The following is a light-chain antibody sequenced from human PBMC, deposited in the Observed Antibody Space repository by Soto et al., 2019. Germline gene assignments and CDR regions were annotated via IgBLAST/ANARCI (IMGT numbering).Light chain of an antibody. J-gene: IGLJ3*02. V-gene: IGLV2-14*01. CDR1: SSDVGGYNY. CDR2: VFS. Sequence: QSALTQPASVSGSPGQSITISCTGTSSDVGGYNYVSWFQQHPGKAPKLMIYVFSNRPSGISNRFSGSKSGNTASLTISGLQAEDEADYYCSSYTTSSSWVFGGGTKLTVL. CDR3: SSYTTSSSWV.